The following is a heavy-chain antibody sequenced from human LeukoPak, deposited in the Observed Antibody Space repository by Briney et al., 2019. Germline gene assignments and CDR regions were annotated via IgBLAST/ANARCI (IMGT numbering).Heavy chain of an antibody. J-gene: IGHJ4*02. CDR1: GFTFRNYW. D-gene: IGHD6-19*01. CDR2: INQDGSVK. V-gene: IGHV3-7*03. Sequence: PGGSLRLSCAASGFTFRNYWMSWVRQAPGKGLEWVGNINQDGSVKFYVDSVKGRFTISRDNSKNTLYLQMNSLRAEDTAVYYCARDAPGQWLAFDYWGQGTLVTVSS. CDR3: ARDAPGQWLAFDY.